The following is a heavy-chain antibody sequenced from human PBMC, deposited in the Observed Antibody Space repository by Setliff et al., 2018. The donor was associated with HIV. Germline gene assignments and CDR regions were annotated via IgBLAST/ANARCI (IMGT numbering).Heavy chain of an antibody. CDR3: ATLSGYSSGWYDFGRIASGGYYSMDV. Sequence: PGGSLRLSCAASGFTFSGSAMHWVRQASGKGLEWVGRIRSKANSYATAYAASVKGRFTISRDDSKNSLHLQMNSLKTEDTAVYYCATLSGYSSGWYDFGRIASGGYYSMDVWGKGTAVTVSS. D-gene: IGHD6-19*01. J-gene: IGHJ6*03. CDR1: GFTFSGSA. CDR2: IRSKANSYAT. V-gene: IGHV3-73*01.